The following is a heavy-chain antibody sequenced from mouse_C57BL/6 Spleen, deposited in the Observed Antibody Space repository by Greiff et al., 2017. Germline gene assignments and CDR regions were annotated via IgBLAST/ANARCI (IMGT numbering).Heavy chain of an antibody. CDR1: GFTFSSYA. CDR3: ARDPFTTVGERGYFDV. CDR2: ISDGGSYT. D-gene: IGHD1-1*01. J-gene: IGHJ1*03. Sequence: EVMLVESGGGLVKPGGSLKLSCAASGFTFSSYAMSWVRQTPEKRLEWVATISDGGSYTYYPDNVKGRFTISRDNAKNNLYLQMSHLKSEDTAMYYCARDPFTTVGERGYFDVWGTGTTVTVSS. V-gene: IGHV5-4*01.